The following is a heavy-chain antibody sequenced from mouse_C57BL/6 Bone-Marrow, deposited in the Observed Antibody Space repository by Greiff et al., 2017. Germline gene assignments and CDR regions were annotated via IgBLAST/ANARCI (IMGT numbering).Heavy chain of an antibody. CDR2: IDPEDGDT. CDR1: GFNIKDYY. J-gene: IGHJ3*01. D-gene: IGHD1-1*01. CDR3: TRATTVY. Sequence: EVQLQQSGAELVRPGASVKLSCTASGFNIKDYYMHWVKQRPEQGLEWIGRIDPEDGDTEYAPKFQGKATMTADPSSNTAYLQLSSLTSEDAAVYYCTRATTVYWGQGTLVTVSA. V-gene: IGHV14-1*01.